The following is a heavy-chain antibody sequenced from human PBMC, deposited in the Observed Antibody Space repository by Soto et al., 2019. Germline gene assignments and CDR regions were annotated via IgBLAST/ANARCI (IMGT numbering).Heavy chain of an antibody. Sequence: SETLSLTCTVSGSSVSSGSYYWSWIRQPPGKGLEWIGYIYYSGTTNYNPSLKSRVTISVDRSKNQFSLKLSSVTAADTAVYYCARGVMGEELYYYYGMDVWGQGTTVTVSS. D-gene: IGHD3-16*01. V-gene: IGHV4-61*01. CDR3: ARGVMGEELYYYYGMDV. CDR1: GSSVSSGSYY. CDR2: IYYSGTT. J-gene: IGHJ6*02.